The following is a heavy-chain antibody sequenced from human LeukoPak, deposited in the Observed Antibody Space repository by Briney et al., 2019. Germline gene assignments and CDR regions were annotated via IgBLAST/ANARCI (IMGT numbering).Heavy chain of an antibody. J-gene: IGHJ4*02. V-gene: IGHV3-23*01. CDR1: GFTFSNYW. CDR3: AKPPRVVVVTAFDS. D-gene: IGHD2-21*02. Sequence: PGGSLRLSCVASGFTFSNYWMTWVRQAPGKGLEWVSSITGSGSSTYYADSVKGRFTISRDNSKNTLYVQMNSLRAEDTAVYFCAKPPRVVVVTAFDSWGQGTLVTVSS. CDR2: ITGSGSST.